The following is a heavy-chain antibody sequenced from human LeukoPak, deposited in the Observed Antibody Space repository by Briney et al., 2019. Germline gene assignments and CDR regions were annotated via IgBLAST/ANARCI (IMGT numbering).Heavy chain of an antibody. J-gene: IGHJ3*02. CDR3: ARDWARVRGVSSRAFDI. CDR1: GFPFCIYS. D-gene: IGHD3-10*01. CDR2: ISGSSGAT. Sequence: RGSLRLSCAASGFPFCIYSMNWVRQVPREGLEWVSYISGSSGATFYADFVKGRFTISRGHAKTSLYLQMNSQRDEDTAVYYCARDWARVRGVSSRAFDIWGQGTMVTVSS. V-gene: IGHV3-48*02.